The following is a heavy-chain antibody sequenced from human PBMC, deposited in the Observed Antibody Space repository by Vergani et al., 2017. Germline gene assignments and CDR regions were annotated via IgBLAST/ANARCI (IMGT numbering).Heavy chain of an antibody. CDR2: ISSSSSYI. V-gene: IGHV3-21*01. Sequence: EVQLVESGGGLVKPGGSLRLSCAASGFTFSSYSMNWVRPAPGKGVEWVSSISSSSSYISYADSVKGRFTISRDNAKNSLYLQMNSLRAEDTAVYYCARGPTVVTPSYFDYWGQGTLVTVSS. D-gene: IGHD4-23*01. CDR3: ARGPTVVTPSYFDY. CDR1: GFTFSSYS. J-gene: IGHJ4*02.